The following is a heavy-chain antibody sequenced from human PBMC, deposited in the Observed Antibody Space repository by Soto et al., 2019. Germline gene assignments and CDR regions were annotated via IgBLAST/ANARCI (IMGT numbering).Heavy chain of an antibody. CDR3: ARDVALGVGGVAAPVNWFDP. CDR2: ISAYNGNT. CDR1: GYTFTSYG. J-gene: IGHJ5*02. V-gene: IGHV1-18*01. D-gene: IGHD2-15*01. Sequence: QVQLVQSGAEVKKPGASVKVSCKASGYTFTSYGISWVRQAPGQGLEWMGWISAYNGNTNYAQKLQGRVTMTTDTSTSTADMELRSLRSDDTAVYYCARDVALGVGGVAAPVNWFDPWGQGTLVTVSS.